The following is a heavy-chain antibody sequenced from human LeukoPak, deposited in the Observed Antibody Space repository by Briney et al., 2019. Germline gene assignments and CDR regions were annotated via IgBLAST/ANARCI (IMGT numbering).Heavy chain of an antibody. CDR2: INAGNGNT. V-gene: IGHV1-3*01. CDR1: GYTFTSYA. CDR3: ASSGVAEYYGSGSYYFGY. D-gene: IGHD3-10*01. Sequence: GASVKVSCKASGYTFTSYAMHWVRQAPGQRLEWMGWINAGNGNTKYSQKFQGRVTITADGSTSTAYMELSSLRSEDTAVYYCASSGVAEYYGSGSYYFGYWGQGTLVTVSS. J-gene: IGHJ4*02.